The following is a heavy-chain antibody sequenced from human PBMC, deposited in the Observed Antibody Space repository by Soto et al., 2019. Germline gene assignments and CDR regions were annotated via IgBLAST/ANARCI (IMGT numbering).Heavy chain of an antibody. J-gene: IGHJ4*02. CDR2: MNPNSGNT. CDR3: ARERSSGWYVDY. V-gene: IGHV1-8*01. CDR1: GYSFTSYD. D-gene: IGHD6-19*01. Sequence: QVQLVQSGAEVKKPGASVKVSCKASGYSFTSYDINWVRQATGQGLEWMGWMNPNSGNTGYAQKFQGRVTMTRNTSISTAYMELSGLRSEDTAVYYCARERSSGWYVDYWGQGTLVTVSS.